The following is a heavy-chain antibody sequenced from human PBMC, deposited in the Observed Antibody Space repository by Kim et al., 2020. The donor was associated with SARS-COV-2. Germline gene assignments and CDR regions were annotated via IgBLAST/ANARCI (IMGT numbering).Heavy chain of an antibody. CDR1: GFTFSSYS. D-gene: IGHD2-15*01. CDR2: ISSSSSTI. CDR3: ARDPLYCSGGSCYSWGWFDP. V-gene: IGHV3-48*02. Sequence: GGSLRLSCAASGFTFSSYSMNWVRQAPGKGLEWVSYISSSSSTIYYADSVKGRFTISRDNAKNSLYLQMNSLRDEDTAVYYCARDPLYCSGGSCYSWGWFDPWGQGTLVTVSS. J-gene: IGHJ5*02.